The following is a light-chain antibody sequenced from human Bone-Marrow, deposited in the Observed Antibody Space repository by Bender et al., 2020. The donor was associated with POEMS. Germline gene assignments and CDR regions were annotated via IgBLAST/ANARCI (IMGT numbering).Light chain of an antibody. CDR1: ALPKQF. V-gene: IGLV3-25*03. Sequence: SYELTQPPSVSVSPGQTARITCSGDALPKQFACWYQQKTGQGPVLVMFKDTQRPSGIPERFSGSSSGTTVTLTISGVQAEDEADYYCQSGDTSDSYPGVFGGGTTLTVL. CDR3: QSGDTSDSYPGV. CDR2: KDT. J-gene: IGLJ2*01.